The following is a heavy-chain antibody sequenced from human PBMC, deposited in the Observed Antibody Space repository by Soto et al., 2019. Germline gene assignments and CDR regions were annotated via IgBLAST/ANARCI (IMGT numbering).Heavy chain of an antibody. CDR3: ARGTGYNYGRQH. Sequence: QVQLVESGGGVVQPGRSLRLSCATSGFTFSSYGMHWVRQPPGKGLEWVAIIWYDGFIKYYADSVKGRFTISRDNSKYTLYLQMDSRRAEDTAVYYCARGTGYNYGRQHWGQGTRVTVSS. D-gene: IGHD5-18*01. J-gene: IGHJ4*02. V-gene: IGHV3-33*03. CDR2: IWYDGFIK. CDR1: GFTFSSYG.